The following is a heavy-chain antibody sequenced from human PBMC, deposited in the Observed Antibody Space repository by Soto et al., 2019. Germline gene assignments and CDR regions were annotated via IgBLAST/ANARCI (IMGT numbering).Heavy chain of an antibody. Sequence: SETLSLTCTVSGGSISSGGYYWSWIRQHPGKGLEWIGYIYYSGSTYYNPSLKSRVTISVDTSKNQFSLKLSSVAAADTAVYYCGRLQRAPLFSLFEDWGQGTLVSVSS. V-gene: IGHV4-31*03. CDR2: IYYSGST. D-gene: IGHD3-3*01. CDR1: GGSISSGGYY. J-gene: IGHJ4*02. CDR3: GRLQRAPLFSLFED.